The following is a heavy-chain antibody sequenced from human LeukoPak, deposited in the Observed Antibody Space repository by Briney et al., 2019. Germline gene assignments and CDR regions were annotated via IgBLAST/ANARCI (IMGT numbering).Heavy chain of an antibody. CDR3: ARERTYYDYGWGSYRPTRDAFDS. D-gene: IGHD3-16*02. CDR2: INPSGGST. V-gene: IGHV1-46*01. J-gene: IGHJ3*02. Sequence: GASVKVSCKASGYTFTSYYMHWVRQAPGQGLEWMGIINPSGGSTSYAQKFQGRVTMTRDTSTSTVYMELSSLRSEDTAVYYCARERTYYDYGWGSYRPTRDAFDSWGQGTMVTVSS. CDR1: GYTFTSYY.